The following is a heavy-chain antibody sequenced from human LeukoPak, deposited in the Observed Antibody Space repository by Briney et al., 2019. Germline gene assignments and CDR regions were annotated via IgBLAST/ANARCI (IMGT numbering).Heavy chain of an antibody. J-gene: IGHJ5*02. D-gene: IGHD3-3*01. CDR2: ISSSGSTI. Sequence: GGSLRLSCAASGFTFSDYYMSWIRQAPGKGLEWVSYISSSGSTIYYADSVKGRFTISRDNAKNSLYLQMNSLRAEGTAVYYCARGRKTYYDFWSGYSAFDPWGQGTLVTVSS. CDR1: GFTFSDYY. V-gene: IGHV3-11*04. CDR3: ARGRKTYYDFWSGYSAFDP.